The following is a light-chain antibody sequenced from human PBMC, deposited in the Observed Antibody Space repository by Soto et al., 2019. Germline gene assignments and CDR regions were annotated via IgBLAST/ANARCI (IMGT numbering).Light chain of an antibody. Sequence: QSVLTQPPSASGTPGQRVTISCSGSSSNIGSNTVNWYQQLPGTAPKLLIYSNNHRPSEVPDRFSGSKSGTSASLAISGLQSEDEADYYCAAWDDSLNGHVVFGGGTKLTVL. CDR2: SNN. CDR1: SSNIGSNT. CDR3: AAWDDSLNGHVV. V-gene: IGLV1-44*01. J-gene: IGLJ2*01.